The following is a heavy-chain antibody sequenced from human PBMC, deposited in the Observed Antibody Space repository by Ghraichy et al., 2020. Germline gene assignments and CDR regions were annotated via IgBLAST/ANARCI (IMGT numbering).Heavy chain of an antibody. CDR3: ARMGGYKAPLWY. V-gene: IGHV4-59*02. CDR1: GTSVRTYF. D-gene: IGHD3-10*01. J-gene: IGHJ4*02. Sequence: SETLSLTCTVSGTSVRTYFWTWIRQPPGQGLEWIGDIFYSGSTNYNPSLKSRVTISVDPSNHQFSLNVSSVTAADTAVYYCARMGGYKAPLWYWGQGTLVAVSA. CDR2: IFYSGST.